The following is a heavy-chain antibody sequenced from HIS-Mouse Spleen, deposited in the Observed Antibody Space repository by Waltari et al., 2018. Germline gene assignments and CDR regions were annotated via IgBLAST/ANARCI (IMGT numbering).Heavy chain of an antibody. Sequence: QLQLQESGPGLVKPSETLSLPSTVPGRSISSCSYYWGWIRQPPGKGLEWIGSIYYSGSTYYNPSLKSRVTISVDTSKNQFSLKLSSVTAADTAVYYCAREIPYSSSWYDWYFDLWGRGTLVTVSS. CDR1: GRSISSCSYY. D-gene: IGHD6-13*01. J-gene: IGHJ2*01. V-gene: IGHV4-39*07. CDR3: AREIPYSSSWYDWYFDL. CDR2: IYYSGST.